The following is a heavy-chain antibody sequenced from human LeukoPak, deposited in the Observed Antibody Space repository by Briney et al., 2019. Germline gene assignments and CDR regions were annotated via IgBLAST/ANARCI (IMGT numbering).Heavy chain of an antibody. D-gene: IGHD6-13*01. V-gene: IGHV3-30-3*01. CDR2: ISYDGSNK. Sequence: GGSLRLSCAASGFTFSGSAMHWVRQAPGKGLEWVAVISYDGSNKYYADSVKGRFTISRDNSKNTLYLQMNSLRAEDTAVYYCAAAGDAFDIWGQGTMVTVSS. CDR3: AAAGDAFDI. CDR1: GFTFSGSA. J-gene: IGHJ3*02.